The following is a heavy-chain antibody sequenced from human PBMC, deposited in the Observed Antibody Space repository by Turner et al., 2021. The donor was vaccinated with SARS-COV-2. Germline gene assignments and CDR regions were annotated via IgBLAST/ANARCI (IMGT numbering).Heavy chain of an antibody. V-gene: IGHV4-39*01. CDR1: GGSLSSSSYY. CDR3: ARHHYYDSSGYYLPPFDY. Sequence: QLPLQESGPGLVKPSETLSLTCTVSGGSLSSSSYYWGWIRQPPGKGLEWIGSIYYSGSTYYNPSLKSRVTISVDTSKNQFSLKLSSVTAADTAVYYCARHHYYDSSGYYLPPFDYWGQGTLVTVSS. CDR2: IYYSGST. D-gene: IGHD3-22*01. J-gene: IGHJ4*02.